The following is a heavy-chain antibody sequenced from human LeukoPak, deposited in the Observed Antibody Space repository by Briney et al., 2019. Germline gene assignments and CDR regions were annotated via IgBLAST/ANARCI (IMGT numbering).Heavy chain of an antibody. Sequence: PGGSLRLSCAASGFTFSSYAMSWVRQAPGKGLEWVSAISGSGGSTCYADSVKGRFTISRDNSKNTLYLQMNSLRAEDTAVYYCAKDDVDTAMVPTDYWGQGTLVTVSS. D-gene: IGHD5-18*01. J-gene: IGHJ4*02. CDR2: ISGSGGST. V-gene: IGHV3-23*01. CDR1: GFTFSSYA. CDR3: AKDDVDTAMVPTDY.